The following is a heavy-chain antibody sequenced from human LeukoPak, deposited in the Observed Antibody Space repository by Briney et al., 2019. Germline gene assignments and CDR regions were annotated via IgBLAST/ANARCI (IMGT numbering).Heavy chain of an antibody. CDR1: GGSISSYY. CDR3: ARHRGSVAGPFDY. V-gene: IGHV4-59*08. Sequence: SETLSLTCTVSGGSISSYYWSWIRQPPGKGLEWIGSIYHSGSTYYNPSLKSRVTISVDTSKNQFSLKLSSVTAADTAVYYCARHRGSVAGPFDYWGQGTLVTVSS. D-gene: IGHD6-19*01. J-gene: IGHJ4*02. CDR2: IYHSGST.